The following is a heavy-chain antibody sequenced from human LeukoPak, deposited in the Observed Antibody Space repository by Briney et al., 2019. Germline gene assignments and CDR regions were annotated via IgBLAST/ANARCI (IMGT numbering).Heavy chain of an antibody. CDR2: IHVSGGT. D-gene: IGHD4-23*01. J-gene: IGHJ6*03. Sequence: SETLSLSCTVSGASISSYYWNWIRQSPGKGLEWIGYIHVSGGTSYDPSLKSRVTISIDTSKNQFSLRLSSVTAADTAVYYCAKGTSTVVTPNYYYYYSMDVWGKGTTVTVSS. V-gene: IGHV4-4*09. CDR3: AKGTSTVVTPNYYYYYSMDV. CDR1: GASISSYY.